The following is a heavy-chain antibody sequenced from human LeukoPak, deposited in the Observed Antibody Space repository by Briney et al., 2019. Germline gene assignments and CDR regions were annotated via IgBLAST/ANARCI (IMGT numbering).Heavy chain of an antibody. D-gene: IGHD6-13*01. J-gene: IGHJ2*01. V-gene: IGHV3-66*01. Sequence: PGGSLRLSCAASGFTVSSNYMSWVRQAPGKGLEWVSVIYSGGSTYYADSVKGRFTISRDNSKNTLYLQMSSLRAEDTAVYYCARDPSSSWYKGLYWYFDLWGRGTLVTVSS. CDR1: GFTVSSNY. CDR3: ARDPSSSWYKGLYWYFDL. CDR2: IYSGGST.